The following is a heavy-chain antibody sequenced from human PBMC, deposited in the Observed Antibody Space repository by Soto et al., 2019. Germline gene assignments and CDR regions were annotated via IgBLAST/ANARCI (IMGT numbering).Heavy chain of an antibody. J-gene: IGHJ3*02. Sequence: ASVKVSCKASGYTFTSYVMHWVRQAPGQRLEWMGWINAGNGNTKYSQKFQGRVTITRDTSASTAYMEVSSLRSEDTAVYYCARELGRRRWLQPGAFDIWGQGTMVTVSS. CDR3: ARELGRRRWLQPGAFDI. CDR1: GYTFTSYV. D-gene: IGHD5-18*01. CDR2: INAGNGNT. V-gene: IGHV1-3*01.